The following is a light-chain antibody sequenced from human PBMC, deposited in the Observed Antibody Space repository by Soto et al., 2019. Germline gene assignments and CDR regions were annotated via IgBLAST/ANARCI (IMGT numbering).Light chain of an antibody. J-gene: IGKJ3*01. Sequence: EIVMTQSPATLSVSPGERATLSCRASQSVSSNLAWYQQKPGQAPRLLIYGASTRATVIPARFSGSGSGTEFTLTISSLQSEDFAVYYCQQYNTWPPGFTFGPGTKVDIK. CDR2: GAS. CDR1: QSVSSN. CDR3: QQYNTWPPGFT. V-gene: IGKV3-15*01.